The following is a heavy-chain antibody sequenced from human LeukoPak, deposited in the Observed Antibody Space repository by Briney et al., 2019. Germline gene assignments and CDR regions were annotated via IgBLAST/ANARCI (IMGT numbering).Heavy chain of an antibody. CDR2: ITSSSSYI. J-gene: IGHJ6*03. CDR1: GFTFSSYT. V-gene: IGHV3-21*01. Sequence: GGSLRLCCAASGFTFSSYTMNWVRQAPGKGPEWVSSITSSSSYIYYADSVKGRFTISRDNARNSLYLQMNSLRAEDTALYYCARDGDTVLTRGYYYYMDVWGKGTTVTVSS. D-gene: IGHD4-23*01. CDR3: ARDGDTVLTRGYYYYMDV.